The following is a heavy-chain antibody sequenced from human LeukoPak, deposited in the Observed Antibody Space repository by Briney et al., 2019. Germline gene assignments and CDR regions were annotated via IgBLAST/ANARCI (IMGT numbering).Heavy chain of an antibody. V-gene: IGHV1-2*02. Sequence: ASVKVSCKASGYTFTGYYMHWVRQAPGQGLEWMGWINPNSGGTNYAQRFQGRVTMTRDTSTSTVYMELSSLRSEDTAVYYCAREIGPIQLHLWGSAFDYWGQGTLVTVSS. D-gene: IGHD5-18*01. CDR2: INPNSGGT. CDR3: AREIGPIQLHLWGSAFDY. CDR1: GYTFTGYY. J-gene: IGHJ4*02.